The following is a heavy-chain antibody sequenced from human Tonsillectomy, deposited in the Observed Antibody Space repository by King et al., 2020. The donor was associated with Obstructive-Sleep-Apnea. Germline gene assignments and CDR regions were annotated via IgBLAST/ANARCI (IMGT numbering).Heavy chain of an antibody. D-gene: IGHD3/OR15-3a*01. Sequence: VQLVESGGGLVQPGGSLRLSCVASGFTVSSNYMSWVRQAPGKGLEWVSVIYSGGSTYYADSVKGRFTISRDNSKDTLYLQMNSLRAEDTAVYYCARAPFIWTAYEPSWYFDLWGRGTLVTVSS. CDR2: IYSGGST. J-gene: IGHJ2*01. V-gene: IGHV3-66*01. CDR1: GFTVSSNY. CDR3: ARAPFIWTAYEPSWYFDL.